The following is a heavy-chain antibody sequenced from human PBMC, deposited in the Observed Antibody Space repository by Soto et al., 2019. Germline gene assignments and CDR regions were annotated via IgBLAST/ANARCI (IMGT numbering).Heavy chain of an antibody. CDR2: INHSGST. J-gene: IGHJ4*02. D-gene: IGHD6-6*01. CDR3: ARTSSFDC. CDR1: CGSFSGYY. V-gene: IGHV4-34*01. Sequence: QVQLQQWGAGLLKPSETLSLTCAVYCGSFSGYYWSWIRQPPGKGLAWIGEINHSGSTNYNPYLNSRVTKSVDTSKNQFSLKLSSVTAADTAVYYCARTSSFDCWGQGTLVTVSS.